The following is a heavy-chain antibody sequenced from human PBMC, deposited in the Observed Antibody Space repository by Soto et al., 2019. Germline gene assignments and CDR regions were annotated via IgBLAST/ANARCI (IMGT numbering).Heavy chain of an antibody. J-gene: IGHJ5*02. CDR2: INHSGST. D-gene: IGHD6-19*01. CDR3: ARWQQWQENWFDP. Sequence: PSETLSLTCAVYGGSFSGYYWSWIRQPPGKGLEWIGEINHSGSTNYNPSLKSRVTISVDTSKNQFSLKLSSVTAADTAVYYCARWQQWQENWFDPWGQGTLVTV. V-gene: IGHV4-34*01. CDR1: GGSFSGYY.